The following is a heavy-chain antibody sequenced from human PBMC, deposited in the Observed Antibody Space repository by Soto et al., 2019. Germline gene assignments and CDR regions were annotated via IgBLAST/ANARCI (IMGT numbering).Heavy chain of an antibody. Sequence: QITLKESGPTLVKPTQTLTLTCTFSGFSLSTSGVGVGWIRQPPGKALEWLALIYWDDDKRYSPSLKSRLTITKDTSKNPVVLTMTNMDPVDTDTYYCAHGRYYDSSGYYYDDYWGQGTLVTVSS. CDR3: AHGRYYDSSGYYYDDY. V-gene: IGHV2-5*02. CDR2: IYWDDDK. CDR1: GFSLSTSGVG. D-gene: IGHD3-22*01. J-gene: IGHJ4*02.